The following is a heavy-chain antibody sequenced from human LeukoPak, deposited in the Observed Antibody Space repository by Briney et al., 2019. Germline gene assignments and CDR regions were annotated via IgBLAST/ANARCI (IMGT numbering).Heavy chain of an antibody. J-gene: IGHJ5*02. CDR2: ISYDGNSK. Sequence: PGGSLRLSCAASGFTFSSYAMHWVRQAPGKGLEWVAFISYDGNSKYYGDSVKGRFTISRDNSKNTLYLQMSSLRAEDTALYYCARERIAAVGTGWFDPWGQGTLVTVSS. D-gene: IGHD6-13*01. CDR1: GFTFSSYA. CDR3: ARERIAAVGTGWFDP. V-gene: IGHV3-30-3*01.